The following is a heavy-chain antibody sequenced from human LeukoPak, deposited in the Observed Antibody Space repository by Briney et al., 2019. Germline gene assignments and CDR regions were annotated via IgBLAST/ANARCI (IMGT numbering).Heavy chain of an antibody. J-gene: IGHJ6*03. V-gene: IGHV3-23*01. CDR1: GFTFSSYA. CDR3: AKEVPITINYMDV. CDR2: ISGNDGTT. Sequence: GGSLRLSCAASGFTFSSYAMSWVRQAPGKGLEWVSAISGNDGTTYYADSVKGRFTISRDNSKNTLYLQMNSLRAEDTAVYYCAKEVPITINYMDVWGKGTTVTVSS. D-gene: IGHD3-3*01.